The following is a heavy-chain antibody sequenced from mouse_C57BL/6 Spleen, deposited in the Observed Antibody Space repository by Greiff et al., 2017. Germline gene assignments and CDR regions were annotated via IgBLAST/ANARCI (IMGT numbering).Heavy chain of an antibody. CDR2: INPNNGGT. Sequence: EVKLQQSGPELVKPGASVKISCKASGYTFTDYYMNWVKQSHGKSLEWIGDINPNNGGTSYNQKFKGKATLTVDKSSSTAYMELRSLTSEDSAVYYCARWAISGGDYWGQGTTLTVSS. V-gene: IGHV1-26*01. CDR3: ARWAISGGDY. J-gene: IGHJ2*01. CDR1: GYTFTDYY.